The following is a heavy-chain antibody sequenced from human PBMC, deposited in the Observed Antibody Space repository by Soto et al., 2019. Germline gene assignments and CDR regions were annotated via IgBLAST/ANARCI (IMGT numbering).Heavy chain of an antibody. V-gene: IGHV1-69*06. J-gene: IGHJ5*02. CDR1: GGTFSSYA. CDR2: IIPIFGTA. Sequence: QVQLVQSGAEVKKPGSSVKVSCKASGGTFSSYAISWVRQAPGQGLEWMGGIIPIFGTANYAQKFQGRVTITADKSTSTAYMGLRSLRSEDTAVYYCARRGPLYSSSSPGEDWFDPWGQGTLVTVSS. D-gene: IGHD6-6*01. CDR3: ARRGPLYSSSSPGEDWFDP.